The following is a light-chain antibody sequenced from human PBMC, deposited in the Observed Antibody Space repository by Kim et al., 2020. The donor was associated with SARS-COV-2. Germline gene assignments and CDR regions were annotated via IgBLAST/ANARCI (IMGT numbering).Light chain of an antibody. V-gene: IGKV1-39*01. CDR1: QSISNY. CDR2: AAS. J-gene: IGKJ2*01. CDR3: QQSHSTLYT. Sequence: SASVGDTVTITCRASQSISNYLNWYQQKPGRAPNLLISAASKLQSGVSSRFSGSGSGTDFTLTITSLQPEDFATYYCQQSHSTLYTFGQGTKLEI.